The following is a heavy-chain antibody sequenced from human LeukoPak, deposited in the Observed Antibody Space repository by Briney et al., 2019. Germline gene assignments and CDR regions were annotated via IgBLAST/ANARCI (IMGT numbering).Heavy chain of an antibody. CDR3: ASFTDY. V-gene: IGHV3-48*03. J-gene: IGHJ4*02. CDR2: ISSSGNNI. CDR1: GFTLSSHE. Sequence: PGGSLRLSCAASGFTLSSHEMNWVRQAPGKGLEWVSWISSSGNNIYYADSVKGRFTISRDNAKNSLYLQMNSLRVEDTAVYYCASFTDYWGQGTLVTASS.